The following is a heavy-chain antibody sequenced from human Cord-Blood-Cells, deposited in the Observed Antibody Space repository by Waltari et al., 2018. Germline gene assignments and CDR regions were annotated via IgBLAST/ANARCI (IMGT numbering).Heavy chain of an antibody. CDR2: FDPEDGET. V-gene: IGHV1-24*01. CDR3: ATGYYDFWSGFTTNWFDP. J-gene: IGHJ5*02. Sequence: QVQLVQSGAEVKTPGASVRDSCKVSGYTPTELSLHWVRQAPGKGLEWMGGFDPEDGETIYAQKFHGRVTMTEDTSTDTAYMELSSLRSEDTAVYYCATGYYDFWSGFTTNWFDPWGQGTLVTVSS. D-gene: IGHD3-3*01. CDR1: GYTPTELS.